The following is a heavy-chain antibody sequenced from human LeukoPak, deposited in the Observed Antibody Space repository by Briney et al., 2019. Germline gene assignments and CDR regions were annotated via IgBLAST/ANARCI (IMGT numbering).Heavy chain of an antibody. CDR2: ISGSGGST. J-gene: IGHJ4*02. D-gene: IGHD3-10*01. CDR1: GFTVSSNY. V-gene: IGHV3-23*01. Sequence: GGSLRLSCAASGFTVSSNYMSWVRQAPGKGLEWVSAISGSGGSTYYADSVKGRFTISRDNSKNTLYLQMNSLRAEDTAVYYCAKGVMITMVLSVGFDYWGQGTLVTVSS. CDR3: AKGVMITMVLSVGFDY.